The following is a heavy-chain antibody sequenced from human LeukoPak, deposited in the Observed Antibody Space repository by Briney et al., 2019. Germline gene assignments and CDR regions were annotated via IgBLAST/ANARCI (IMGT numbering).Heavy chain of an antibody. D-gene: IGHD3-10*01. V-gene: IGHV3-30*03. J-gene: IGHJ4*02. Sequence: QPGGSLRLSCAASGFTFNNHDMHWVRQAPGKGLEWVAGISYDGRNKYYADSVKGRFTISRDNSKNTLNLQMNSLRTEDTAVYYCATPGGDGSGSYLFHWGQGTLVTVSS. CDR1: GFTFNNHD. CDR3: ATPGGDGSGSYLFH. CDR2: ISYDGRNK.